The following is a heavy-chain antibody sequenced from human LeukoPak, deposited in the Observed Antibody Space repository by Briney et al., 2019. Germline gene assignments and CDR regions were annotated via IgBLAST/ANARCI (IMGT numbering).Heavy chain of an antibody. CDR2: INPSGGST. D-gene: IGHD3-16*01. J-gene: IGHJ4*02. CDR1: GYTFTSYY. CDR3: ARGKAPLSLGELSNFDY. V-gene: IGHV1-46*01. Sequence: ASVKVSCKASGYTFTSYYMHWVRQAPGQGLEWMGIINPSGGSTSYAQKFQGRVTMTRGTSTSTVYMELSSLRSEDTAVYYCARGKAPLSLGELSNFDYWGQGTLVTVSS.